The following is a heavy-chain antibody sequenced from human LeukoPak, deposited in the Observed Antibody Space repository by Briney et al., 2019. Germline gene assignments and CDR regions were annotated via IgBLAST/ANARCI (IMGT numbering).Heavy chain of an antibody. CDR1: GGSFSGYH. CDR3: AKSNGYGLIDI. CDR2: INHRGST. Sequence: SETLSLTCVVYGGSFSGYHWSWIRQSAGKGLEWIGEINHRGSTNYNPSLKRRVTMSLDTSKNQFSLKLNSVTAADTAVYYCAKSNGYGLIDIWGQGTMVTVSS. J-gene: IGHJ3*02. D-gene: IGHD3-22*01. V-gene: IGHV4-34*01.